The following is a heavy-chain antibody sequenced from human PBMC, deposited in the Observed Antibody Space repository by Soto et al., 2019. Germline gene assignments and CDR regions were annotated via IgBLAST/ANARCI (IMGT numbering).Heavy chain of an antibody. J-gene: IGHJ4*02. V-gene: IGHV1-69*13. Sequence: QVQLVQSGAEVKKPGSSVKVSCKASGGSFSTYGINCVRLAPGQGLEWMGGIIPKFGTTNYAQKFRGRVTITADESTNTAYMELNYLRSEDTAVYFCARELDPYYGGNSLSLDYCGQGTLVTVSS. CDR2: IIPKFGTT. D-gene: IGHD4-17*01. CDR3: ARELDPYYGGNSLSLDY. CDR1: GGSFSTYG.